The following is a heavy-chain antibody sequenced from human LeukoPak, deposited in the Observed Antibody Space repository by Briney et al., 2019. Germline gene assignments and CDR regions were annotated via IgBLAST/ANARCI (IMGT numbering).Heavy chain of an antibody. CDR1: GHTFTSYG. V-gene: IGHV1-18*04. D-gene: IGHD3-10*01. J-gene: IGHJ4*02. CDR3: ARDLYYYYGSGSYLNDY. Sequence: ASVKVSCKASGHTFTSYGISWVRQAPGQGLEWMGWISAYNGNTNYAQKLQGRVTMTTDTSTSTAYMELRSLRSDDTAVYYCARDLYYYYGSGSYLNDYWGQGTLVTVSS. CDR2: ISAYNGNT.